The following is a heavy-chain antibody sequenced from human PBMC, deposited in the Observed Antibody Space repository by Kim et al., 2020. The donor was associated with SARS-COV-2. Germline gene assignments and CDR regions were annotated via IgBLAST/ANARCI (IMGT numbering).Heavy chain of an antibody. Sequence: SETLSLTCTVSGGSISSGDYYWSWIRQPPGKGLEWIGYIYYSGSTYYNPSLKSRVTISVDTSKNQFSLKLSSVTAADTAVYYCARSGLVFGSSILRDYFDYWGQGTLVTVSS. V-gene: IGHV4-30-4*01. CDR1: GGSISSGDYY. J-gene: IGHJ4*02. D-gene: IGHD6-6*01. CDR3: ARSGLVFGSSILRDYFDY. CDR2: IYYSGST.